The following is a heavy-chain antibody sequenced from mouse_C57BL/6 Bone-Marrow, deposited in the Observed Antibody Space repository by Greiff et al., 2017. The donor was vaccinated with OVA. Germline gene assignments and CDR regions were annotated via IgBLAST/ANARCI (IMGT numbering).Heavy chain of an antibody. CDR3: ARSIYYDYEAWCAY. V-gene: IGHV1-59*01. CDR1: GYTFTSYW. J-gene: IGHJ3*01. CDR2: IDPSDSYT. D-gene: IGHD2-4*01. Sequence: QVQLQQPGAELVRPGTSVKLSCKASGYTFTSYWMHWVKQRPGQGLEWIGVIDPSDSYTNYNQKFKGKATLTVDTSSSTAYMQLSSLTSEDSAVYYCARSIYYDYEAWCAYWGQGTRVTVSA.